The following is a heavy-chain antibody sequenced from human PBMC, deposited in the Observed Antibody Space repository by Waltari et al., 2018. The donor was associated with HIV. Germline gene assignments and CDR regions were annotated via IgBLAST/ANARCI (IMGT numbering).Heavy chain of an antibody. Sequence: QLQLQESGPGLVKPSETLSLTCTVSGGSISDTTYYWGWIRQPPGKGLEWVGSIYYSGSTYYNPSLKRRVTISVDTSKSQFSLRLTSVTAADAALYYCARLHSSGWYFDHWGQGTLVTVSS. J-gene: IGHJ4*02. CDR3: ARLHSSGWYFDH. CDR2: IYYSGST. V-gene: IGHV4-39*01. D-gene: IGHD6-19*01. CDR1: GGSISDTTYY.